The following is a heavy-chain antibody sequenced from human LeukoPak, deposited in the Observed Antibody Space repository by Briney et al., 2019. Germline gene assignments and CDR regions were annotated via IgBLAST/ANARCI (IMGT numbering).Heavy chain of an antibody. CDR1: GGSFSGYY. V-gene: IGHV4-34*01. Sequence: SETLSLTCAVYGGSFSGYYWSWIRQPPGKGLEWIGEINHSGSTNYNPSLKSRVTISVDTSKNQLSLKLSSVTAADTAVYYCKYSYGYVDYWGQGTLVTVSS. CDR2: INHSGST. D-gene: IGHD5-18*01. CDR3: KYSYGYVDY. J-gene: IGHJ4*02.